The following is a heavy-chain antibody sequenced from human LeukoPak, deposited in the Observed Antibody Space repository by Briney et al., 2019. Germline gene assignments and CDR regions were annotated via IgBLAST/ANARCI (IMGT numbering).Heavy chain of an antibody. CDR1: GGSISSSSYY. D-gene: IGHD3-3*01. V-gene: IGHV4-39*01. Sequence: PSETLSLTCTVSGGSISSSSYYWGWIRQPPGKGLEWIGSIYYSGSTYYNPSLKSRVTISVDTSKNQFSLKLSSVTAADTAVYYCARHRRITIFGVVIIPVAYFDYWGQGTLVTVSS. CDR3: ARHRRITIFGVVIIPVAYFDY. CDR2: IYYSGST. J-gene: IGHJ4*02.